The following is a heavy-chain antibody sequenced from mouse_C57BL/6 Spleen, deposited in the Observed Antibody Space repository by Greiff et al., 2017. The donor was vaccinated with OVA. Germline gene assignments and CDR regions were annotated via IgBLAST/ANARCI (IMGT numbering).Heavy chain of an antibody. CDR2: INYDGSST. CDR1: GFTFSDYY. D-gene: IGHD3-3*01. CDR3: ARDGTARGYFDV. V-gene: IGHV5-16*01. Sequence: EVQRVESEGGLVQPGSSMKLSCTASGFTFSDYYMAWVRQVPEKGLEWVANINYDGSSTYYLDSLKSRFILSRDNAKNILYLQMSSLKSEDTATYYCARDGTARGYFDVWGTGTTVTVSS. J-gene: IGHJ1*03.